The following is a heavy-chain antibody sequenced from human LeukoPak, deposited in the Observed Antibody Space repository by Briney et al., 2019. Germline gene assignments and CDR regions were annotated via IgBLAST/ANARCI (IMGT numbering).Heavy chain of an antibody. CDR1: GYSFTRYW. D-gene: IGHD3-3*01. CDR2: IYPGDSDT. V-gene: IGHV5-51*01. Sequence: GESLKISCKGSGYSFTRYWIGWVRQMPGKGLEWMGIIYPGDSDTRYSPSFQGQVTISADKSISTAYLQWSSLKASDTAMYYCARASTYDFWSGYFDYWGQGTLVTVSS. J-gene: IGHJ4*02. CDR3: ARASTYDFWSGYFDY.